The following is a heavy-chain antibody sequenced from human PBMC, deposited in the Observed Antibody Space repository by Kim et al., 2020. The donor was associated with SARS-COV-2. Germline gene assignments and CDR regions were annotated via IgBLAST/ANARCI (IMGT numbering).Heavy chain of an antibody. Sequence: ASVKVSCKAFGYTFTGQYIHWVRQAPGQGLEWMGWINPNNGGTIYAQKFLGRVSMTRDTSISTAYMELSRLRSDDTAVYYCARGMGRAGMWNLYYHAMDVWGQGTTVTVSS. CDR2: INPNNGGT. J-gene: IGHJ6*02. V-gene: IGHV1-2*02. CDR3: ARGMGRAGMWNLYYHAMDV. D-gene: IGHD3-10*01. CDR1: GYTFTGQY.